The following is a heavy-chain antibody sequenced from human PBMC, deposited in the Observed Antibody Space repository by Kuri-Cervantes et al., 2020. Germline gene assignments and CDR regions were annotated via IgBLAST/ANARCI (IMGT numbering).Heavy chain of an antibody. CDR3: ARAANGIAVAGRGYYFDY. D-gene: IGHD6-19*01. CDR2: IIPILGIA. CDR1: GGTFSSYT. J-gene: IGHJ4*02. V-gene: IGHV1-69*02. Sequence: SVKVSCKASGGTFSSYTISWVRQAPGQGLEWMGRIIPILGIANYAQKFQGRVTMTRDTSTSTVYMELSSLRSEDTAVYYCARAANGIAVAGRGYYFDYWGQGTLVTVSS.